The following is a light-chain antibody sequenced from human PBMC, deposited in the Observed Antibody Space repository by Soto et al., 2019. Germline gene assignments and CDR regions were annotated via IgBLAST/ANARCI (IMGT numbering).Light chain of an antibody. CDR1: SSDFGGYNY. CDR3: SSYTSSSTPYV. V-gene: IGLV2-14*01. CDR2: DVS. J-gene: IGLJ1*01. Sequence: QSALTQPASVSGSPGQSITISCTGTSSDFGGYNYVSWYQQHPGKAPKLMIYDVSNRPSGVSNRFSGSKSGNTASLTISGLQAEDEAAYYCSSYTSSSTPYVFGTGTRSPS.